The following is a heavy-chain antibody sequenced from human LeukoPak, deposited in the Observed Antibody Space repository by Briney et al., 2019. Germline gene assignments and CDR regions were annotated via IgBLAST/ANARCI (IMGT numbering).Heavy chain of an antibody. V-gene: IGHV4-34*01. CDR1: GGSFSGYY. CDR2: INHSGST. J-gene: IGHJ5*01. D-gene: IGHD6-13*01. Sequence: PSETLSLTCAVYGGSFSGYYWSWIRQPPGKGLEWIGEINHSGSTNYNPSLKSRVTISVDTSKNQFSLKLSSVTAADTAVYYCARISSSSWYRRGNWFDPWGQGTTVTVSS. CDR3: ARISSSSWYRRGNWFDP.